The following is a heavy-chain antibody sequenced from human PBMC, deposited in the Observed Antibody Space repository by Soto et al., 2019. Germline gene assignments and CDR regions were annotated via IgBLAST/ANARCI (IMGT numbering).Heavy chain of an antibody. CDR2: TNSDESST. V-gene: IGHV3-74*01. Sequence: GGSLRLSCAASGFSFSSYWMYRVRQAPGKGLVWVSRTNSDESSTNYADSVKGRFTISRDNAKNTLYLQMNSLRAEDTAVYYCARVSVVVPAARYEWLYPFDLWGQGTLVTVSS. J-gene: IGHJ4*02. CDR1: GFSFSSYW. CDR3: ARVSVVVPAARYEWLYPFDL. D-gene: IGHD2-2*01.